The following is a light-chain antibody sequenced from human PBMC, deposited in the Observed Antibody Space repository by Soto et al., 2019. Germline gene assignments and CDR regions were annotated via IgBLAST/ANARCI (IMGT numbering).Light chain of an antibody. J-gene: IGKJ4*01. CDR3: HQANSFPFT. CDR1: QDIHTW. CDR2: AAS. V-gene: IGKV1-12*02. Sequence: DIQMTQSPSSVSASVGDRVTITCRASQDIHTWLAWYQQKPGKAPKLLIYAASSLQSGVPPRFSGSGSGTDFTLTISSLPPEDFATYYCHQANSFPFTFGGGTKVEIK.